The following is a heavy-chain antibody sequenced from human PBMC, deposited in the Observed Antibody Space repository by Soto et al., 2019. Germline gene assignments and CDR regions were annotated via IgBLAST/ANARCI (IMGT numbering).Heavy chain of an antibody. CDR3: ARSRYCSSTSCFLELLGVGWFDP. CDR2: IYYSGST. V-gene: IGHV4-59*01. D-gene: IGHD2-2*01. CDR1: GGSISSYY. J-gene: IGHJ5*02. Sequence: LSLTCTVSGGSISSYYWSWIRQPPGKGLEWIGYIYYSGSTNYNPSLKSRVTISVDTSKNQFSLKLSSVTAADTAVYYCARSRYCSSTSCFLELLGVGWFDPWGQGTLVTVSS.